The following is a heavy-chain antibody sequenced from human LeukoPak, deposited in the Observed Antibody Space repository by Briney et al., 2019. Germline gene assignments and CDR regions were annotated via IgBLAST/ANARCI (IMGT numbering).Heavy chain of an antibody. Sequence: GGSLRLSCAAFGFTFDDYAMHWVRQAPGKGLEWVSGISWSSGSIGYADSVKGRFTISRDNAKNSLYLQINSLRAEDTALYYCAKDSSYYYGMDVWGQGTMVTVSS. CDR3: AKDSSYYYGMDV. V-gene: IGHV3-9*01. CDR1: GFTFDDYA. CDR2: ISWSSGSI. J-gene: IGHJ6*02.